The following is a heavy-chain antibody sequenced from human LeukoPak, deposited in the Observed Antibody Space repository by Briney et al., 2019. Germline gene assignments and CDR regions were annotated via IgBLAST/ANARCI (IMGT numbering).Heavy chain of an antibody. CDR3: ARLNYDLPYYYYMDV. J-gene: IGHJ6*03. V-gene: IGHV3-21*01. Sequence: GGSLRLSCAGSGFSFSSYGMHWVRQAPGKGLEWVSAISGTGGSTYYVDSVKGRFTISRDNAKNSLYLQMNSLRAEDTAVYYCARLNYDLPYYYYMDVWGKGTTVTVSS. CDR2: ISGTGGST. CDR1: GFSFSSYG. D-gene: IGHD5-12*01.